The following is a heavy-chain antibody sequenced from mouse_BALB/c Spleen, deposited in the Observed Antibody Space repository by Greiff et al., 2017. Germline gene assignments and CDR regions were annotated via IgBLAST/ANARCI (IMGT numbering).Heavy chain of an antibody. CDR3: ARKLRYAMDY. D-gene: IGHD1-1*01. CDR2: IWSGGST. J-gene: IGHJ4*01. CDR1: GFSLTSYG. V-gene: IGHV2-4-1*01. Sequence: VQLQQSGPGLVQPSQSLSITCPVSGFSLTSYGVHWVRQSPGKGLEWLGVIWSGGSTDYNAAFISRLSISKDNSKSQVFFKMNSLQADDTAIYYCARKLRYAMDYWGQGTSVTVSS.